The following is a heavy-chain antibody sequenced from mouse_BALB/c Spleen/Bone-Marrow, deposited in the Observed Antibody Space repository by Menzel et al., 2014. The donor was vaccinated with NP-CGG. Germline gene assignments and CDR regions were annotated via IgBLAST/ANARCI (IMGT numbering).Heavy chain of an antibody. CDR2: ISSGGST. D-gene: IGHD1-1*01. J-gene: IGHJ3*01. V-gene: IGHV5-6-5*01. CDR1: GFTFSSYA. Sequence: EVKLMESGGGLVKPGGSLKLSCAASGFTFSSYAISWVRQTPEKRLEWVASISSGGSTYYPDSVKGRFTISRDNARNILYLQMSSLRSEDTAMYYCARWYYGSGFAYWGQGTLVTVSA. CDR3: ARWYYGSGFAY.